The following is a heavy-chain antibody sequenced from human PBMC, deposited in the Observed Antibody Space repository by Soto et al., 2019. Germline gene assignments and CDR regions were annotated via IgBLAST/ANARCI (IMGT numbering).Heavy chain of an antibody. J-gene: IGHJ6*02. Sequence: PRGSLRLSCAASGFTLSGYVLHWVRQAPGKGLEWVALISYDGSDKNYGDSVKGRFTISRDNSKNTLYLQMDSLRAEDTAMYYCATGRKWEHSYGMDVWGQGTTVTVSS. D-gene: IGHD1-26*01. CDR3: ATGRKWEHSYGMDV. CDR1: GFTLSGYV. CDR2: ISYDGSDK. V-gene: IGHV3-30-3*01.